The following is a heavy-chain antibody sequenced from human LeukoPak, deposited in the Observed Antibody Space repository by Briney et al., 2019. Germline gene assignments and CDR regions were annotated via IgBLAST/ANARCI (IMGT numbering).Heavy chain of an antibody. CDR3: ARQGTSGFYNWFDP. Sequence: GESLKIYGQGSGYSFSNYWIGWVRQMPGQGLEWMGIIFPGDSDTRYSPSFQGQATISTDKSISTAYLQWSSLNASDTAMYYCARQGTSGFYNWFDPWGQGTLVTVSS. CDR2: IFPGDSDT. J-gene: IGHJ5*02. V-gene: IGHV5-51*01. CDR1: GYSFSNYW. D-gene: IGHD1-26*01.